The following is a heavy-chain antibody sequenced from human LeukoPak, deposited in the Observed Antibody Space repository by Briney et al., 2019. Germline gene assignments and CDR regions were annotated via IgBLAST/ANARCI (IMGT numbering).Heavy chain of an antibody. CDR2: IKQDGSEK. Sequence: PGGSLRLSCAASGFTFSNYAMSWVRQAPGKGLEWVANIKQDGSEKYYVDSVKGRFTISRDNAKNSLYLQMNSLRAEDTAVYYCAREKQEYQRKNYYYYYMDVWGKGTTVTVSS. CDR3: AREKQEYQRKNYYYYYMDV. CDR1: GFTFSNYA. J-gene: IGHJ6*03. V-gene: IGHV3-7*01. D-gene: IGHD2-2*01.